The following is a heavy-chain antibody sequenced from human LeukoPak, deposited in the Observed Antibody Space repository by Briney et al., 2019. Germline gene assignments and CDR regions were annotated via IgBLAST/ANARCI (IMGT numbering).Heavy chain of an antibody. CDR1: GGSIISYY. CDR3: AREGSSVYDYVWGSYPPNYFDY. D-gene: IGHD3-16*02. Sequence: SETLSLTCTVSGGSIISYYWRWIRQPPGKGPEWIGYIYYSGSTNYNPSLKSRVTISVDTSKNQFSLKLSSVTAADTAVYYCAREGSSVYDYVWGSYPPNYFDYWGQGTLVTVSS. V-gene: IGHV4-59*01. CDR2: IYYSGST. J-gene: IGHJ4*02.